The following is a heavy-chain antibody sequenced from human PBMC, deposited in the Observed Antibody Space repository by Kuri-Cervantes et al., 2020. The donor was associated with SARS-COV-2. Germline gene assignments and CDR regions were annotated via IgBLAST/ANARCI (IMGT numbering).Heavy chain of an antibody. CDR2: INNDGYYT. D-gene: IGHD3-3*01. CDR1: GLTFSHYV. V-gene: IGHV3-64D*08. J-gene: IGHJ4*02. CDR3: VKSLRFLEWLPLDY. Sequence: GGSLRLSCSASGLTFSHYVMHWVRQAPGKGLEYVSAINNDGYYTYYTDSVKGRFIISRDSSKNTLYLQMSSLRAEDTAVYYCVKSLRFLEWLPLDYWGQGTLVTVSS.